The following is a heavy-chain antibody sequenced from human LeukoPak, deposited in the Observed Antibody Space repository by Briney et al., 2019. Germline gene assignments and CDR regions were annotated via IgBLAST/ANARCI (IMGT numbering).Heavy chain of an antibody. CDR1: GHTFTSYG. Sequence: ASVNVSCKASGHTFTSYGISWVRQAPGQELAWMGWISAYNGNKNYAQKVHGRVTMTTDTSTSTAYMEQRRLRSDDTAVYYCARAKGLDPYYYGSGSERRPPDYWGQGTLVTVSS. V-gene: IGHV1-18*01. CDR3: ARAKGLDPYYYGSGSERRPPDY. D-gene: IGHD3-10*01. J-gene: IGHJ4*02. CDR2: ISAYNGNK.